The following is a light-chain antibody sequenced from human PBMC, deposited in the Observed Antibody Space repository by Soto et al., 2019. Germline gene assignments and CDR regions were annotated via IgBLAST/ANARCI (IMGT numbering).Light chain of an antibody. J-gene: IGKJ1*01. CDR3: QQYNSYSPT. V-gene: IGKV1-5*03. CDR1: QSISVW. Sequence: DIQMTQSPSTLSASVGDRVTITCRASQSISVWVGWYQQKAGKAPNLLIYKASRLESGVPSRFSGSGSETEFTLTISGLQSGDSATYYCQQYNSYSPTFGQGTKVDIK. CDR2: KAS.